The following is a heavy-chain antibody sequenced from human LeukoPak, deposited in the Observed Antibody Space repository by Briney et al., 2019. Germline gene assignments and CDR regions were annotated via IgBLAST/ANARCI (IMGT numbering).Heavy chain of an antibody. CDR1: GGSVSSGSYY. V-gene: IGHV4-61*01. CDR3: ARDVPYYYGSGSYYKTLWYYGMDV. Sequence: PSESLSLTCTVSGGSVSSGSYYWSWIRQPPGKGLEWIGYIYDSGSTNYNPSLKSRVTISVDTSKNQFSLKLSSVTAADTAVYYCARDVPYYYGSGSYYKTLWYYGMDVWGQGTTVTVSS. D-gene: IGHD3-10*01. J-gene: IGHJ6*02. CDR2: IYDSGST.